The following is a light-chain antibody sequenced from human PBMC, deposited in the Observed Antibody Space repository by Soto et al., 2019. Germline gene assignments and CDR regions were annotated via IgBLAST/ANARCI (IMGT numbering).Light chain of an antibody. CDR2: KAS. CDR3: QHYTSYSEA. CDR1: QTISSW. V-gene: IGKV1-5*03. Sequence: DIQMNQSPSALSGSIGDRVTITCRASQTISSWLAWYQQKPGKAPKPLIYKASTLKSGVPSRFSGSGSGTEFTLTISSLQPDDFAPYYCQHYTSYSEAFGQGTKVDIK. J-gene: IGKJ1*01.